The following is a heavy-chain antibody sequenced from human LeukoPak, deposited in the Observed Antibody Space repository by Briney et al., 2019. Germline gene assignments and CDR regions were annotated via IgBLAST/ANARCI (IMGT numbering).Heavy chain of an antibody. V-gene: IGHV3-7*05. Sequence: QPGGSLRLSCAASGFPFSNYWMTWVRQAPGKGLEGVANIKQDGIEKYYVDSMKGRFTISRDNAKNSLFLQMDSLSAEDTAVYYCARITTRYFDYWGQGTLVTVSS. CDR3: ARITTRYFDY. J-gene: IGHJ4*02. D-gene: IGHD1-1*01. CDR2: IKQDGIEK. CDR1: GFPFSNYW.